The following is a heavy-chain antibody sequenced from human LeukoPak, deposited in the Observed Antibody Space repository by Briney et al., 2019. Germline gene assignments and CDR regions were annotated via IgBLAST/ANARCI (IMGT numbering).Heavy chain of an antibody. J-gene: IGHJ4*02. D-gene: IGHD2-15*01. CDR2: INPSGGST. CDR1: GYTFTSYY. Sequence: GASVKVSCKASGYTFTSYYMHWVRQAPGQGLEWMGIINPSGGSTSYAQKFQGRVTMIRDTSTSTVYMELSSLRSEDTAVYYCARDPGYCSGGSCPDYWGQGTLVTVSS. V-gene: IGHV1-46*01. CDR3: ARDPGYCSGGSCPDY.